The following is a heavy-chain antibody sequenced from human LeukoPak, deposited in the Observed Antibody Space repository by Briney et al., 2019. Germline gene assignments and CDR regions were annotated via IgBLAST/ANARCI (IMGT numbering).Heavy chain of an antibody. CDR3: AGVEAVAGNENYFDY. D-gene: IGHD6-19*01. Sequence: GGSLRLSCAVSGFTFSDYYMSWIRQAPGKGLEWVSYISSSGSTIYYADSVKGRFTISRDNAKNSLYLQMNSLRAEDTAVYYCAGVEAVAGNENYFDYWGQGTLVTVSS. J-gene: IGHJ4*02. CDR1: GFTFSDYY. V-gene: IGHV3-11*01. CDR2: ISSSGSTI.